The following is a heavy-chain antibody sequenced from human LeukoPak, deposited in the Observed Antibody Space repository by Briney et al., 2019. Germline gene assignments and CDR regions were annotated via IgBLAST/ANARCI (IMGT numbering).Heavy chain of an antibody. D-gene: IGHD2-21*02. Sequence: GESLKISCKGSGYSFTTYWIGWVRQMPGKGLEWMGIIYPGDSDTRYSPSFQGQVTISADKSISTAYLQWSSLKASDTAMYYCARQAYCGADCFSPYKFDYWGQGTLVTVSS. J-gene: IGHJ4*02. CDR1: GYSFTTYW. CDR3: ARQAYCGADCFSPYKFDY. V-gene: IGHV5-51*01. CDR2: IYPGDSDT.